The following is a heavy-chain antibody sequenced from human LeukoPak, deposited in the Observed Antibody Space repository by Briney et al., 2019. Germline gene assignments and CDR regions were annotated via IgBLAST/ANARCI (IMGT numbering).Heavy chain of an antibody. CDR3: ATDSAGWYSGGFDY. CDR2: IIPIFGTA. Sequence: GSSVKVSCKASGGTFSSYAISWVRQAPGQGLEWMGGIIPIFGTANYAQKFQGRVTITADESTSTVYMELSSLRSEDTAVYYCATDSAGWYSGGFDYWGQGTLVTVSS. J-gene: IGHJ4*02. V-gene: IGHV1-69*01. D-gene: IGHD6-19*01. CDR1: GGTFSSYA.